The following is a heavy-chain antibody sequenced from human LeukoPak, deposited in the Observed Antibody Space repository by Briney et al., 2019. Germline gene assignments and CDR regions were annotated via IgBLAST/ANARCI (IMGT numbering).Heavy chain of an antibody. Sequence: GGSLRLSCAASGFTFSGYAMSWVRQAPGKGLEWVSAISGGGGSTYYADSVKGRFTISRDNSKNTLYLQMNSLRAEDTAVYYCTKRSREGYYFDYWGQGTLVTVSS. J-gene: IGHJ4*02. CDR2: ISGGGGST. V-gene: IGHV3-23*01. D-gene: IGHD3-10*01. CDR3: TKRSREGYYFDY. CDR1: GFTFSGYA.